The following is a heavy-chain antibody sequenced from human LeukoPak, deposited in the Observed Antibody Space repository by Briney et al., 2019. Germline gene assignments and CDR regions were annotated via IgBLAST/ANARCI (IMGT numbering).Heavy chain of an antibody. V-gene: IGHV4-39*07. CDR1: GGSNSSSSYY. D-gene: IGHD3-3*01. Sequence: SETLSLTCTVSGGSNSSSSYYWGWIRQPPGKGLEWIGSIYYSGSTYYNPSLKSRVTISVDTSKNQFSLKLSSVTAADTAVYYCASADDFWSGRYWGQGTLVTVSS. CDR3: ASADDFWSGRY. CDR2: IYYSGST. J-gene: IGHJ4*02.